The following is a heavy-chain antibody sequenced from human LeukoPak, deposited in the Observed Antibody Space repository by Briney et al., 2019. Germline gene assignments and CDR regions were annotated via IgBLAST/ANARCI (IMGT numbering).Heavy chain of an antibody. J-gene: IGHJ5*02. V-gene: IGHV3-23*01. CDR3: AKGQGSSWYWGYNWFDP. CDR1: GFTFSSYA. Sequence: GGSLRLSCAASGFTFSSYAMSWVRQAPGKGLEWVSAISGSGGSTYYADSVKGRFTISRDNSKNTLYLQMNSLRAEDTAVYYCAKGQGSSWYWGYNWFDPWGQGTLVTVSS. D-gene: IGHD6-13*01. CDR2: ISGSGGST.